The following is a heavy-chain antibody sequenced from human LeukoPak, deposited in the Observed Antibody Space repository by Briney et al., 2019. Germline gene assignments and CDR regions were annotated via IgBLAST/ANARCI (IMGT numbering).Heavy chain of an antibody. CDR2: ISSSGSTK. V-gene: IGHV3-48*03. CDR1: GFTFSSYE. J-gene: IGHJ3*02. D-gene: IGHD4-23*01. Sequence: GGSLRLSCAASGFTFSSYEMNWVRQAPGKGLEWVSYISSSGSTKNYADSVKGRFTISRDNAKNSLYLQMNSLRAEDTALYYCARSYGGNAWGAFDIWGQGTMVTVSS. CDR3: ARSYGGNAWGAFDI.